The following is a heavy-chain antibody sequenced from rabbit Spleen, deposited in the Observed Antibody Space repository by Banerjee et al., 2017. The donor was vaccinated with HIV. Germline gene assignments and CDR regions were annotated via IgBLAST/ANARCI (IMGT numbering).Heavy chain of an antibody. CDR2: IDPVFSST. Sequence: QSLEESGGALVKPGASLTLTCKASGFSFKSGYDMCWVRQAPGKGLEWIGYIDPVFSSTHYASWVNGRFTISRDNAQNTVYLQLNSLTAADTATYFCVRDQAYMLDLWGPGTLVTVS. CDR3: VRDQAYMLDL. D-gene: IGHD1-1*01. V-gene: IGHV1S40*01. J-gene: IGHJ4*01. CDR1: GFSFKSGYD.